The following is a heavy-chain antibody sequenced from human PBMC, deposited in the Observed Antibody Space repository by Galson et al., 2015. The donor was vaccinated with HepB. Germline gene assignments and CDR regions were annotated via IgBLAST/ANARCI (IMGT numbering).Heavy chain of an antibody. CDR2: ISSSSSYI. V-gene: IGHV3-21*01. J-gene: IGHJ4*02. Sequence: SLRLSCAASGFTFSSYSMNWVRQAPGKGLEWVSSISSSSSYIYYADSVKGRFTISRDNAKNSLYLQMNSLRAEDTAMYYCAREEDYDRRGFDYWGQGTLVTVSS. CDR1: GFTFSSYS. D-gene: IGHD3-22*01. CDR3: AREEDYDRRGFDY.